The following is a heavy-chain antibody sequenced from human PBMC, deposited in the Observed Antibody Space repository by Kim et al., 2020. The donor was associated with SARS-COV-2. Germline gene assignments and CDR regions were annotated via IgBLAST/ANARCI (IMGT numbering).Heavy chain of an antibody. Sequence: ADSLKGRFTISRDNSKNTLYLQMNSRRAEDTAVYYCAKDGPRDYGDLYFDYWGQGTLVTVSS. J-gene: IGHJ4*02. V-gene: IGHV3-33*06. CDR3: AKDGPRDYGDLYFDY. D-gene: IGHD4-17*01.